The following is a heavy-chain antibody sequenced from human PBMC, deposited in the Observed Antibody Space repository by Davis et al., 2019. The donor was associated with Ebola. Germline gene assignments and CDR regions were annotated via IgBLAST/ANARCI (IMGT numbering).Heavy chain of an antibody. CDR1: GFTVSSNY. CDR2: ISSSGSTI. V-gene: IGHV3-11*01. CDR3: ARGLVTPRLYYYYGMDV. Sequence: GGSLRLSCAASGFTVSSNYMSWVRQAPGKGLEWVSYISSSGSTIYYADSVKGRFTISRDNAKNSLYLQMNSLRAEDTAVYYCARGLVTPRLYYYYGMDVWGQGTTVTVSS. J-gene: IGHJ6*02. D-gene: IGHD4-23*01.